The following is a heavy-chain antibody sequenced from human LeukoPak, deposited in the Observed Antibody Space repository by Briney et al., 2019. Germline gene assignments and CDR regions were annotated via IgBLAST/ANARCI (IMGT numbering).Heavy chain of an antibody. D-gene: IGHD3-16*02. Sequence: SVKVSCKASGGTFSSYAISWVRQAPGQGLEWMGGIIPIFGTANYAQKFQGRVTITTDESTSTAYMELSSPRSEDTAVYYCAIGLVFGGVIVRPKPHWGQGTLVTVSS. CDR2: IIPIFGTA. CDR3: AIGLVFGGVIVRPKPH. CDR1: GGTFSSYA. J-gene: IGHJ4*02. V-gene: IGHV1-69*05.